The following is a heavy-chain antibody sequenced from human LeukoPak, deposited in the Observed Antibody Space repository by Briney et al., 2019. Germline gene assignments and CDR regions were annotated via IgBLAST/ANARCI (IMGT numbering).Heavy chain of an antibody. J-gene: IGHJ3*02. CDR3: ARPGVLRYFDWLFRAFDI. D-gene: IGHD3-9*01. Sequence: SETLSLTCAVYGGSFSGYYWSWIRQPPGKGLEWIGEINHSGSTNYNPSLKSRVTISVDTSKKQFSLKLSSVTAADTAVYYCARPGVLRYFDWLFRAFDIWGQGTMVTVSS. CDR1: GGSFSGYY. V-gene: IGHV4-34*01. CDR2: INHSGST.